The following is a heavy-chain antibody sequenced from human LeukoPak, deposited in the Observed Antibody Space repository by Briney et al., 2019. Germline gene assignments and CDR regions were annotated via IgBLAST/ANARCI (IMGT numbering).Heavy chain of an antibody. V-gene: IGHV3-21*01. D-gene: IGHD5-24*01. CDR2: ISASSTYI. CDR3: ARIAISSLGACYMDV. J-gene: IGHJ6*03. CDR1: GVMFTSYS. Sequence: GGSLRLSSPASGVMFTSYSMKWVRQAQGKGLEWVSSISASSTYIFYGDSVKGRFTLSRDNARSSLYLQMNGLRAEDTAVYYCARIAISSLGACYMDVWGKGTTVTVSS.